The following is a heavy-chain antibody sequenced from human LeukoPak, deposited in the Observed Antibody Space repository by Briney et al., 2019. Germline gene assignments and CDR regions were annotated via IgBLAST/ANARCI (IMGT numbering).Heavy chain of an antibody. CDR2: IYTSGST. CDR3: ARDAVVPAAIRGFYYHYMDV. CDR1: GGSISSYY. D-gene: IGHD2-2*02. Sequence: SETLSLTCTVSGGSISSYYWSWIRQPAGKGLEWIGRIYTSGSTNYNPSLKSRVTMSVDTSKNQFSLKLSSVTAADTAVYYCARDAVVPAAIRGFYYHYMDVWRKGTTVTVSS. J-gene: IGHJ6*03. V-gene: IGHV4-4*07.